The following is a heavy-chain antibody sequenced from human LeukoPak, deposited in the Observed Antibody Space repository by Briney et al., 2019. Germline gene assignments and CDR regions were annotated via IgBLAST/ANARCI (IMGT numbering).Heavy chain of an antibody. Sequence: GGSLRLSCAASGFTFSYAWMSWVRQAPGKGLEWVGRIKSKTGGGTRDYAAPVKGRFTISRDDSKNTLYLQMSSLRTEDTAVYYCTTDRSSSWSNEYYYYYMDVWGKGTTVTISS. CDR2: IKSKTGGGTR. CDR3: TTDRSSSWSNEYYYYYMDV. J-gene: IGHJ6*03. CDR1: GFTFSYAW. V-gene: IGHV3-15*01. D-gene: IGHD6-13*01.